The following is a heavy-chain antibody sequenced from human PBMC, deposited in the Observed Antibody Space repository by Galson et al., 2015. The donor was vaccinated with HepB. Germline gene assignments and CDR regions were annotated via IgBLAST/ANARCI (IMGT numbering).Heavy chain of an antibody. V-gene: IGHV3-30*14. D-gene: IGHD4/OR15-4a*01. Sequence: SLRLSCAASGFMFDTYAMHWVRQAPGKGLEWVAIVSYDASKKYYADSVKGRFTISRDNSKNTLFLQMKNLRPDDTAVYYCAREERRGANYYLDSWGQGTLVTVSS. CDR1: GFMFDTYA. CDR2: VSYDASKK. CDR3: AREERRGANYYLDS. J-gene: IGHJ5*02.